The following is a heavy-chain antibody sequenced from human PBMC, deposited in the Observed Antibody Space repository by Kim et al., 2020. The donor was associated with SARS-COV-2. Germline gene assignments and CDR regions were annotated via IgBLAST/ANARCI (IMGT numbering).Heavy chain of an antibody. V-gene: IGHV3-30*04. CDR2: ISYDGSNK. CDR3: ARGVVPAANTGGYFQH. Sequence: GGSLRLSCAASGFTFSSYAMHWVRQAPGKGLEWVAVISYDGSNKYYADSVKGRFTISRDNSKNTLYLQMNSLRAEDTAVYYCARGVVPAANTGGYFQHWGQRTLDTVYS. CDR1: GFTFSSYA. D-gene: IGHD2-2*01. J-gene: IGHJ1*01.